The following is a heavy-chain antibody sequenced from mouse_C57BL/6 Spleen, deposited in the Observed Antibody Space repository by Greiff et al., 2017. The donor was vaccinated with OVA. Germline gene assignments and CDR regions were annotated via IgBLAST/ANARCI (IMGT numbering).Heavy chain of an antibody. J-gene: IGHJ4*01. CDR1: GYTFTSYW. CDR2: IYPGSGST. CDR3: ARSPYYYGSSYGRHYYAMDY. V-gene: IGHV1-55*01. Sequence: QVQLQQSGAELVKPGASVKMSCKASGYTFTSYWITWVKQRPGQGLEWIGDIYPGSGSTNYNEKFKSKATLTVDTSSSTAYMQLSSLTSEDSAVYYCARSPYYYGSSYGRHYYAMDYWGQGTSVTVSS. D-gene: IGHD1-1*01.